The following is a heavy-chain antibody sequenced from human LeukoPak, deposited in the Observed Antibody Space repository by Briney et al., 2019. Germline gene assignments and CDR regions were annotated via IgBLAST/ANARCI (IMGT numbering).Heavy chain of an antibody. CDR2: ISGSGGST. D-gene: IGHD6-13*01. Sequence: PGGSLRLSCAASGFTFSSYAMSWVRQAPGKGLEWVSAISGSGGSTYYADSVKGRFTISRDNSKNTLYLQMNSLRAEDTAVYYCARHSGRGNAFDIWGQGTRVTVSS. V-gene: IGHV3-23*01. J-gene: IGHJ3*02. CDR1: GFTFSSYA. CDR3: ARHSGRGNAFDI.